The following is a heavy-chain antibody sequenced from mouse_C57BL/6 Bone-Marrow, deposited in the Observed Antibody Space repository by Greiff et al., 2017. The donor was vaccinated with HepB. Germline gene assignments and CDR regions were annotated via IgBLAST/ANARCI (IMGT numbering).Heavy chain of an antibody. CDR2: IYPGNSDT. CDR1: GYTFTSYW. CDR3: TRQLTY. J-gene: IGHJ3*01. D-gene: IGHD3-1*01. Sequence: EVQLKESGTVLARPGASVKMSCKTSGYTFTSYWMHWVKQRPGQGLEWIGAIYPGNSDTSYNQKFKGKAKRTAVTSASTAYMELSSLTNEDSAVYYCTRQLTYWGQGTLVTVSA. V-gene: IGHV1-5*01.